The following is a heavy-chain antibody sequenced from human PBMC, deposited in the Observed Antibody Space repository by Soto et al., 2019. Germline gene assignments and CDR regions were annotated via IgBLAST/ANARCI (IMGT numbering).Heavy chain of an antibody. CDR3: ARESVKIFGVDVFDY. CDR1: GFSFSNYE. V-gene: IGHV3-48*03. D-gene: IGHD3-3*01. J-gene: IGHJ4*02. CDR2: ITSSGSTT. Sequence: CAVSGFSFSNYEMNWVRQAPGKGLGWISYITSSGSTTYYADSVKGRFTVSRDNAKNSLYLEMSSLRAEDTAIYYCARESVKIFGVDVFDYWGQGALVTV.